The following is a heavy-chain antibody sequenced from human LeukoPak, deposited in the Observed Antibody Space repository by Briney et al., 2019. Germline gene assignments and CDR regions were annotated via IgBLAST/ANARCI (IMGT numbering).Heavy chain of an antibody. CDR1: GYTFISYE. Sequence: GASVKVSCKASGYTFISYEINWVRQATGQGLEWMGWMNTNSGNTGYAQKFQGRVTMTRNTSINTAYMELSSLRSEDTAVYYCARVDYSGSGSYYGNWFDPWGQGTLVTVSS. D-gene: IGHD3-10*01. V-gene: IGHV1-8*01. J-gene: IGHJ5*02. CDR2: MNTNSGNT. CDR3: ARVDYSGSGSYYGNWFDP.